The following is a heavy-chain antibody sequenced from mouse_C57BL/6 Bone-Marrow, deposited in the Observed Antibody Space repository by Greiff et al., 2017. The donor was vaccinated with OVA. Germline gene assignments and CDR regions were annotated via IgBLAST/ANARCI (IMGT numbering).Heavy chain of an antibody. V-gene: IGHV1-54*01. Sequence: VQLQQSGAELVRPGTSVKVSCKASGYAFTNYLIEWVKQRPGQGLEWIGVINPGSGGTNYNEKFKGKATLTADKSSSTAYMQLSSLTSEDSAVYFCARGGVYSNYGYFDVWGTGTTVTVSS. CDR3: ARGGVYSNYGYFDV. CDR2: INPGSGGT. D-gene: IGHD2-5*01. CDR1: GYAFTNYL. J-gene: IGHJ1*03.